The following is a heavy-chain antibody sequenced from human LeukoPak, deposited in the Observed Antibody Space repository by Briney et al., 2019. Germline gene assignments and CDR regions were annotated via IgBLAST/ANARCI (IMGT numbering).Heavy chain of an antibody. CDR3: ARDLGYCSSTSCYFDY. V-gene: IGHV5-51*01. D-gene: IGHD2-2*01. J-gene: IGHJ4*02. CDR2: IYPGDSDT. CDR1: GYSFTSYW. Sequence: GESLKISCKGSGYSFTSYWIGWVRQMPGKGLEWMGIIYPGDSDTRYSPSFQGQVTISADKSISTAYLQWSSLKASDTAMYYCARDLGYCSSTSCYFDYWGQGTLVTVSS.